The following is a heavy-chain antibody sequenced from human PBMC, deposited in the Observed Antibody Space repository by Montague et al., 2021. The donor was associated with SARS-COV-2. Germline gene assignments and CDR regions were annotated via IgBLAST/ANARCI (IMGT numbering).Heavy chain of an antibody. CDR1: GASINSRY. Sequence: SETLSLTCTVSGASINSRYWCWIRQPPGTGLEWIGYYYIGSTKYNPSLQSRVTLLLDTSKSQFSVMVTSVTAADTAVYYCARQGGSNYGWFDPWGQGTLVTVSS. V-gene: IGHV4-59*08. J-gene: IGHJ5*02. D-gene: IGHD1-26*01. CDR3: ARQGGSNYGWFDP. CDR2: YYIGST.